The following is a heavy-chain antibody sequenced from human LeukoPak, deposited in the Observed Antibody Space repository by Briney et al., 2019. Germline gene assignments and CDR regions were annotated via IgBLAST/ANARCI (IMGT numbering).Heavy chain of an antibody. J-gene: IGHJ4*02. D-gene: IGHD3-22*01. V-gene: IGHV3-48*04. CDR2: ISSGGYTI. CDR1: GFTFSSYG. Sequence: PGGSLRLSCAASGFTFSSYGMHWVRQAPGKGLEWVSSISSGGYTIKYHDSVRGRFIISRDNANNSLYLQMNSLRGDDTASYYCATDSSGFSYWGQGILVAVSS. CDR3: ATDSSGFSY.